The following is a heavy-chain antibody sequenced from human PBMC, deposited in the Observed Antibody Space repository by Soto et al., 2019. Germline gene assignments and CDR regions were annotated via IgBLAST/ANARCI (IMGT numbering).Heavy chain of an antibody. CDR3: ARYDYTGYYFDY. J-gene: IGHJ4*02. CDR1: GHTFSTYY. Sequence: ASLKVSCKASGHTFSTYYMHWVRQAPGQGYEWMGIINPSGGSTTYAQKFQGRVTMTRDTSTTTVYMELSSLKSEDTAVYYCARYDYTGYYFDYWGQGTLVTVSS. V-gene: IGHV1-46*01. D-gene: IGHD4-4*01. CDR2: INPSGGST.